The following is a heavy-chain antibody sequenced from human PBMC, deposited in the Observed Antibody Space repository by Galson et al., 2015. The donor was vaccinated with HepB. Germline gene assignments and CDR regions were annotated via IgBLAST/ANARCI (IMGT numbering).Heavy chain of an antibody. J-gene: IGHJ4*02. CDR1: GGTFSSYT. Sequence: SVKVSCKASGGTFSSYTISWVRQAPGQGLEWMGRIIPILGIANYAQKFQGRVTITADKSTSTAYMELSSLRSEDTAVYYCARSPNAANYYDSSGWRGYWGQGTLVTVSS. V-gene: IGHV1-69*02. CDR3: ARSPNAANYYDSSGWRGY. D-gene: IGHD3-22*01. CDR2: IIPILGIA.